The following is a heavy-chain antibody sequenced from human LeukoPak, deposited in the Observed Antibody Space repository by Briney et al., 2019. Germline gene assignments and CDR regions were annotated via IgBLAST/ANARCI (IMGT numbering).Heavy chain of an antibody. J-gene: IGHJ4*02. CDR1: GFTMISYA. V-gene: IGHV3-23*01. CDR3: AKATCSGASCYRFDY. Sequence: PGVSLRLSCAASGFTMISYAISWVRQAPGKVVEGVSSISGSGGSSTYYADSVKGRFTISRDNSKNTLYLQMNRLRAEDTAVYYCAKATCSGASCYRFDYWGQGTLVTVSS. CDR2: ISGSGGSST. D-gene: IGHD2-15*01.